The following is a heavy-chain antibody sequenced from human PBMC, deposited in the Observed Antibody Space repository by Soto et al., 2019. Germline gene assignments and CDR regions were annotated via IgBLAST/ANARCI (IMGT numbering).Heavy chain of an antibody. CDR2: IIPIFGTA. J-gene: IGHJ6*02. CDR1: GGTFSSYS. Sequence: ASVKVSCKASGGTFSSYSISWVRQAPGQGLEWMGGIIPIFGTANYAQKFQGRVTITADKSTSTAYMELSSLRSEDTAVYYCCYVEMATPFYYYGMDVWGQGTTVTVSS. D-gene: IGHD5-12*01. CDR3: CYVEMATPFYYYGMDV. V-gene: IGHV1-69*06.